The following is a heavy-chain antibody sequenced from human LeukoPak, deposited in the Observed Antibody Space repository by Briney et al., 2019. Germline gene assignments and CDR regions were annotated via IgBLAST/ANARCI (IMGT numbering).Heavy chain of an antibody. D-gene: IGHD5-12*01. V-gene: IGHV3-21*01. CDR3: ARGLRGRYYYMDV. Sequence: PGGSLRLSCAASGFTFSNYWMSWVRQAPGKGLEWVSSISSSSSYIYYADSVKGRFTISRDNAKNSLYLQMNSLRAKDTAVYYCARGLRGRYYYMDVWGKGTTVTVSS. CDR2: ISSSSSYI. CDR1: GFTFSNYW. J-gene: IGHJ6*03.